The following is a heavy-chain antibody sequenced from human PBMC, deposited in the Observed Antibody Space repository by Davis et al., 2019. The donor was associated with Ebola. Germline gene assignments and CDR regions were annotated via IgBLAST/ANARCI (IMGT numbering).Heavy chain of an antibody. CDR1: GGSLSTYY. CDR2: VSSSGST. CDR3: ARGKTYSVY. Sequence: SETLSLTCTVSGGSLSTYYWRWFRQTPGKGLEWIGYVSSSGSTNYYSSLESRVTISVDTSKNQFSLKLRSVTAADAAVYYCARGKTYSVYWGQGTLVTVSS. J-gene: IGHJ4*02. V-gene: IGHV4-59*01.